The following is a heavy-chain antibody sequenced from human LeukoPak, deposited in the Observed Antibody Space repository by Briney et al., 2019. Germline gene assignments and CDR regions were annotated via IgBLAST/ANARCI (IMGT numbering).Heavy chain of an antibody. D-gene: IGHD3-22*01. Sequence: GRSLRLSCAASGFTFSSYAMHWVRQAPGKGLEWVAVISYDGSNKYYADSVKGRFTISRDNSKNTLYLQMNSLRAEDTAVYYCARDTIYYDSSGHNYWGQGTLVTVSS. V-gene: IGHV3-30*01. CDR3: ARDTIYYDSSGHNY. J-gene: IGHJ4*02. CDR2: ISYDGSNK. CDR1: GFTFSSYA.